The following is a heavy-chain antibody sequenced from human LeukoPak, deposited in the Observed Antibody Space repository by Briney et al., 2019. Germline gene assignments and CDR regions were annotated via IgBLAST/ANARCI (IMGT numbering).Heavy chain of an antibody. CDR3: ARVQAARQYYYYYYYMDV. D-gene: IGHD6-6*01. CDR1: GFTFSDYY. Sequence: GGSLRLSCAASGFTFSDYYMSWIRQAPGKGLEWVSYISSSGSTIYYADSVKGRFTISRDNAKNSLYLQMNSLRAEDTAVYYCARVQAARQYYYYYYYMDVWAKGTTVTVSS. J-gene: IGHJ6*03. V-gene: IGHV3-11*01. CDR2: ISSSGSTI.